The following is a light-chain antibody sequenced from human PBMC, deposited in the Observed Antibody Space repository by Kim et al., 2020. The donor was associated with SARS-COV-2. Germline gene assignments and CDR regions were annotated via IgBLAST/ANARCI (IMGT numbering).Light chain of an antibody. CDR3: QQSSGTPPT. J-gene: IGKJ2*01. CDR1: QGINKY. Sequence: ASVGYRVTITCRSSQGINKYLNWYQQKLGKAPKPLITAASSLQSGVPSRFSGSGSGTDFTLTISSLQPEEFATYYCQQSSGTPPTFGQGTKLEI. CDR2: AAS. V-gene: IGKV1-39*01.